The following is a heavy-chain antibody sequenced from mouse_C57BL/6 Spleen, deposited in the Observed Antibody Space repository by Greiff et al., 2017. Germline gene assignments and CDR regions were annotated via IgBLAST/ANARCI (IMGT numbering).Heavy chain of an antibody. CDR3: TLPACFAY. CDR1: GFNIKDDY. D-gene: IGHD2-10*01. J-gene: IGHJ3*01. CDR2: IDPENGDT. Sequence: VQLQQSGAELVRPGASVKLSCTASGFNIKDDYMHWVKQRPEQGLEWIGWIDPENGDTEYASKFQGKATITADTSSNTAYLQLSSLTSEYTAVYYCTLPACFAYWGQGTLVTVSA. V-gene: IGHV14-4*01.